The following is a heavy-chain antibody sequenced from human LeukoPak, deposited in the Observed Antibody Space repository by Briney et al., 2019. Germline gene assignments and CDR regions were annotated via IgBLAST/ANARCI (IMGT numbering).Heavy chain of an antibody. J-gene: IGHJ6*03. CDR1: GGSISSYY. D-gene: IGHD6-13*01. Sequence: ASETLSLTCTVSGGSISSYYWSWLRQPPGKGLEWIGYIYYSGSTNYNPSLKSRVTISVDTSKNQFSLKLSSVTAADTAVYYCARGPSIDSSSWYLFYYYYYMDVWGKGTTVTVSS. V-gene: IGHV4-59*12. CDR3: ARGPSIDSSSWYLFYYYYYMDV. CDR2: IYYSGST.